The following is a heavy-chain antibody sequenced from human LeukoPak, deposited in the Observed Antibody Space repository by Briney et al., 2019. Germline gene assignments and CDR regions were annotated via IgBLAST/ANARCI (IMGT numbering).Heavy chain of an antibody. CDR3: ARGGSSWSDYFDY. CDR2: ISGSGGST. J-gene: IGHJ4*02. D-gene: IGHD6-13*01. Sequence: HPGGSLRLSCAASGFTFSSYAMSWVRQAPGKGLEWVSAISGSGGSTYYADSVKGRFTISRDNSKNTLYLQMNSLRAEDTAVYYCARGGSSWSDYFDYWGQGTLVTVSS. CDR1: GFTFSSYA. V-gene: IGHV3-23*01.